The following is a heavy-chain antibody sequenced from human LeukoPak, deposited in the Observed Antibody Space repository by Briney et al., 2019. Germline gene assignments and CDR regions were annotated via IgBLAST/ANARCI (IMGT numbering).Heavy chain of an antibody. CDR1: GFAFSTYA. Sequence: GGSLRLSCAASGFAFSTYAMQWVRQAPGKGLEWVAVISSDGSIKVYADSVKGRFTLSRDNSINTVDLQMNSLRAEDTAVYYCVKEYHSRGFGAYFDYWGQGTLVTISS. CDR2: ISSDGSIK. D-gene: IGHD3-3*01. J-gene: IGHJ4*02. V-gene: IGHV3-30*04. CDR3: VKEYHSRGFGAYFDY.